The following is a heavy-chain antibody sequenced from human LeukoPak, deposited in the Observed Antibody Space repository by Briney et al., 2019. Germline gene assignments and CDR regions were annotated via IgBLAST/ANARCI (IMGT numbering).Heavy chain of an antibody. CDR1: GGSFSGYY. V-gene: IGHV4-34*01. CDR3: ARGAVVVPAARAAGFDP. J-gene: IGHJ5*02. Sequence: SETLSLTCAVYGGSFSGYYWSWIRQPPGKGLEWIGEINHSGSTNYNPSLKSRVTISVDTSKNQFSLKLSSVTAADTAVYYCARGAVVVPAARAAGFDPWGQGTLVTASS. D-gene: IGHD2-2*01. CDR2: INHSGST.